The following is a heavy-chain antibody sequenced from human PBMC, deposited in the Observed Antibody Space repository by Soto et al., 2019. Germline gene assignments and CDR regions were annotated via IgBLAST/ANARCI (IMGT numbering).Heavy chain of an antibody. CDR3: ARDGMTTGDT. CDR1: GFTLSAYW. CDR2: LSSDGFGT. J-gene: IGHJ4*02. Sequence: GSLRLSCAASGFTLSAYWMHWVRQAPGRGLEWVSRLSSDGFGTAHADSVKGRFHISRDNARNTLFLQMNGLRAADAGVYFCARDGMTTGDTWGPGTLVTVSS. D-gene: IGHD2-21*02. V-gene: IGHV3-74*03.